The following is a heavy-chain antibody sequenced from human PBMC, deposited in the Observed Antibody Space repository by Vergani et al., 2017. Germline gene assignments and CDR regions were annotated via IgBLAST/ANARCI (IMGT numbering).Heavy chain of an antibody. V-gene: IGHV1-2*02. CDR2: INPNSGGT. CDR3: SCSRSLDYYYGMDV. Sequence: QVQLVQSGAEVKKPGASVKVSCKASGYTFIGYYMHWVRQAPGQGLEWMGWINPNSGGTNYAQKFQGRVTMTRDTSISTAYMELSRLRYDDTAVYYCSCSRSLDYYYGMDVWGQGTTVTVSS. CDR1: GYTFIGYY. D-gene: IGHD2-15*01. J-gene: IGHJ6*02.